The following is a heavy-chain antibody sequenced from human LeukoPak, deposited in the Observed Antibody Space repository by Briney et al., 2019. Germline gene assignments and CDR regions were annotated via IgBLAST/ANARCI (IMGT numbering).Heavy chain of an antibody. CDR3: ARDKGIDAFDI. CDR1: GLTFSSYS. J-gene: IGHJ3*02. D-gene: IGHD2-21*01. V-gene: IGHV3-21*01. Sequence: GGSLRLSCAASGLTFSSYSMNWVRQAPGKGLEWVSSISSSSSYIYYADSVKGRFTISRDNAKNSLYLQMNSLRAEDTAVYYCARDKGIDAFDIWGQGTMVTVSS. CDR2: ISSSSSYI.